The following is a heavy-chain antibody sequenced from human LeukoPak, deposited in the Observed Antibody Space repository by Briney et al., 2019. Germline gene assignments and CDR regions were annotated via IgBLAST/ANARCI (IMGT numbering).Heavy chain of an antibody. V-gene: IGHV5-51*01. D-gene: IGHD3-22*01. CDR3: ATGDENYYDSSGYYILDY. J-gene: IGHJ4*02. CDR2: IYPGDSDT. Sequence: GESLKISCKGSGYSFTSYWIGWVRQMPGKGLEWMGIIYPGDSDTRYSPSFQGQVTISADKSISTAYLQWSSLKASDTAMYYCATGDENYYDSSGYYILDYWGQGTLVTVSS. CDR1: GYSFTSYW.